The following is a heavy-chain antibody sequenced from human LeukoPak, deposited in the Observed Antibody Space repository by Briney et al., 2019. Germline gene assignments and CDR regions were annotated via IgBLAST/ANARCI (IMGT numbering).Heavy chain of an antibody. J-gene: IGHJ6*03. V-gene: IGHV3-74*01. CDR1: GFTFSSYW. Sequence: PGGSLRLSCAASGFTFSSYWMHWVRQAPGKGLVWVSRINNDGSNTSYADSVKGRFTISRDNAKNTLYLQMNSLRAEDTAVYYCARENPPPLDYYYYYMDVWGKGATVTVSS. CDR2: INNDGSNT. CDR3: ARENPPPLDYYYYYMDV.